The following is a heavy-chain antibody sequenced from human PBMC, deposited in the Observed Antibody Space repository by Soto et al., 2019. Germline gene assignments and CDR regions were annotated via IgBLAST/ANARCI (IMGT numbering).Heavy chain of an antibody. CDR2: IGTAGDT. V-gene: IGHV3-13*01. D-gene: IGHD3-9*01. CDR1: GFTFSSYD. Sequence: GGSLRLSCAASGFTFSSYDMHWVRQATGKGLEWVSAIGTAGDTYYPGSVKGRFTISRENAKNSLYFQMISLRAEDTAVYYCARGASTYDILTGYPHWYFDLWGRGTLVTVSS. CDR3: ARGASTYDILTGYPHWYFDL. J-gene: IGHJ2*01.